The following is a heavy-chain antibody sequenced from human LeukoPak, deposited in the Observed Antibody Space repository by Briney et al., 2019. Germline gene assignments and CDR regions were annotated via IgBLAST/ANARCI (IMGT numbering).Heavy chain of an antibody. CDR2: IYYSGSA. CDR1: GGSISSSGYY. Sequence: SETLSLTCTVSGGSISSSGYYWAWLRQPPGKGLEWMGSIYYSGSAYYNPSLKSRVTISIDTSKNQFSLKVISVTAADTAVYFCADFYASGSYYNGWFDPWGQGTLVTVSS. J-gene: IGHJ5*02. V-gene: IGHV4-39*01. D-gene: IGHD3-10*01. CDR3: ADFYASGSYYNGWFDP.